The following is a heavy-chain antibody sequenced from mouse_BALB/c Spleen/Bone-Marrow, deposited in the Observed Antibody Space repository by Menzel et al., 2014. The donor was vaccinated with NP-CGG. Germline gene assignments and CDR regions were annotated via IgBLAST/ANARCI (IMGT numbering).Heavy chain of an antibody. D-gene: IGHD1-1*02. CDR1: GYTFTEYI. CDR2: FYPGSGSI. CDR3: ARHEGGGYFDY. J-gene: IGHJ2*01. V-gene: IGHV1-62-2*01. Sequence: QVQLQQSGAGLVKPGASVKLSCKASGYTFTEYIIHWVKPRSGQGLEWIGWFYPGSGSIKYNEKFKDKATLTADKSSSTAYMELSRLTSEDAAVYFCARHEGGGYFDYWGQGTPLTVSS.